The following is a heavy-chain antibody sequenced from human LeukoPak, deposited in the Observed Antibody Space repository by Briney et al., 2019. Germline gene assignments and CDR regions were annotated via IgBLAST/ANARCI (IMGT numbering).Heavy chain of an antibody. CDR3: ARPNAYSGYD. CDR1: GYSFTNYW. D-gene: IGHD5-12*01. J-gene: IGHJ4*02. CDR2: IDPRDFRT. V-gene: IGHV5-10-1*01. Sequence: TGESLKISCKGSGYSFTNYWITWVRQLPGKGLEWTGRIDPRDFRTNYGPSFQGHVTISVDPSITTAYLQWSSLKASDTAMYFCARPNAYSGYDWGQGTLVTVSS.